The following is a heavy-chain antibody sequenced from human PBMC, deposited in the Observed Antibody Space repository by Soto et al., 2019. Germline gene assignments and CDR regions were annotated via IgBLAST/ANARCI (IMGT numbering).Heavy chain of an antibody. V-gene: IGHV4-59*01. Sequence: QVQLQESGPGLVKPSETLSLTCTVSGGSISSYYWSWIRQPPGKGLEWIGYIYYSGSTNYNPSLKSRVTISVDSSKNLFSLKLSSVTAADTAVYYCARGADYDILRDNWFDPWGQGTLVTVSS. CDR1: GGSISSYY. CDR3: ARGADYDILRDNWFDP. D-gene: IGHD3-9*01. CDR2: IYYSGST. J-gene: IGHJ5*02.